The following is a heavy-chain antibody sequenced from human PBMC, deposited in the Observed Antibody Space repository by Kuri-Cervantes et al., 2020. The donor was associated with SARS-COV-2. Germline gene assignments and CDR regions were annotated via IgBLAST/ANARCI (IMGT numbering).Heavy chain of an antibody. CDR1: GRSIRSHY. CDR3: ARDPRGNHKNWFDP. Sequence: GSLRLSCTPSGRSIRSHYWRSIRQPPGQVLEWVGYIYHSGSTNYNPSLKSRVTISVDTSKNQFSLKLSSVTAADTAVYYCARDPRGNHKNWFDPWGQGTLVTVSS. D-gene: IGHD1-14*01. V-gene: IGHV4-59*11. J-gene: IGHJ5*02. CDR2: IYHSGST.